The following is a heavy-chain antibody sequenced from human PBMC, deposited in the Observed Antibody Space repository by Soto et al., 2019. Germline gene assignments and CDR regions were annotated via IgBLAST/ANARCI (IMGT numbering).Heavy chain of an antibody. V-gene: IGHV4-30-2*01. CDR2: IYHSGST. CDR1: GGSISSVVYS. CDR3: ARVRSGWGLDY. Sequence: QLQLQESGSGLVKPSQTLSLTCAVSGGSISSVVYSWSCIRQPPGKGLEYIWYIYHSGSTYCNPSLMSRVTISVDRSKNQFSLKLSSVTAADTAVYYCARVRSGWGLDYWGQGTLVTVSS. J-gene: IGHJ4*02. D-gene: IGHD6-19*01.